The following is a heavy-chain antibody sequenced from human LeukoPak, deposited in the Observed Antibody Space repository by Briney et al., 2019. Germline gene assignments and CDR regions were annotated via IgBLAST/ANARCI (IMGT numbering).Heavy chain of an antibody. V-gene: IGHV3-21*01. Sequence: AGGSLRLSCAASGFTFSSYSMNWVRQAPGKGLEWVSSISSSSSYIYYADSVKGRFTISRDYAKNSLYLQMNSLRAEDTAVYYCARGERYSSSWYFDYWGQGTLVTVSS. CDR2: ISSSSSYI. CDR3: ARGERYSSSWYFDY. CDR1: GFTFSSYS. D-gene: IGHD6-13*01. J-gene: IGHJ4*02.